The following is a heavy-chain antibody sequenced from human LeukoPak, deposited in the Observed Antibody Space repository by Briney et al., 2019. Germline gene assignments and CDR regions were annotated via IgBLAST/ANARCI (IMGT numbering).Heavy chain of an antibody. D-gene: IGHD3-10*01. CDR2: ISSSSSYI. V-gene: IGHV3-21*01. CDR3: ARDRGSGSCYDPAYYYYYMDV. CDR1: GFTFSSYG. Sequence: GGSLRLSCAASGFTFSSYGMNWVRQAPGKGLEWVSSISSSSSYIYYADSVKGRFTISRDNAKNSLYLQMNSLRAEDTAVYYCARDRGSGSCYDPAYYYYYMDVWGKGTTVTVSS. J-gene: IGHJ6*03.